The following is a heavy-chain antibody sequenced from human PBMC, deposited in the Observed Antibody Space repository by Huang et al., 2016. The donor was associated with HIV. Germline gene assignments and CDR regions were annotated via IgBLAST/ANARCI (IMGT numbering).Heavy chain of an antibody. V-gene: IGHV1-69*13. CDR3: ARARGYYDSSVSYYFDY. CDR2: IIPIFGTA. CDR1: GGTFSSYA. D-gene: IGHD3-22*01. Sequence: QVQLVQSGAEVKKPGSSVKVSCKASGGTFSSYAIRWLRQDPGQGLEGKGVIIPIFGTANHAQKLQGRVTITADESTSTAYMELSSLRSEDTAVYYCARARGYYDSSVSYYFDYWGQGTLVTVSS. J-gene: IGHJ4*02.